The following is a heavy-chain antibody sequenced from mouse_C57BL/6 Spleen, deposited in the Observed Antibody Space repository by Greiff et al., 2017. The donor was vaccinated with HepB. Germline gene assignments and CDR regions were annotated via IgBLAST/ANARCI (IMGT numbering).Heavy chain of an antibody. Sequence: QVQLQQSGPGLVQPSQSLSITCTVSGFSLTSYGVHWVRQSPGKGLEWLGVIWRGGSTDYNAAFMSRLSITKDNSKSQVFFKMNSLQADDTAIYYCAKNGNYDYGYAMDYWGQGTSVTVSS. CDR2: IWRGGST. CDR1: GFSLTSYG. CDR3: AKNGNYDYGYAMDY. V-gene: IGHV2-5*01. D-gene: IGHD2-4*01. J-gene: IGHJ4*01.